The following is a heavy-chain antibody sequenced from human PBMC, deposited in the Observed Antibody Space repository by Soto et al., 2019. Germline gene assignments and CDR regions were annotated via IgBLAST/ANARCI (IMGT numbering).Heavy chain of an antibody. J-gene: IGHJ6*03. CDR1: GYTFTGYY. V-gene: IGHV1-46*03. CDR3: AISYCSSTSCPTYYYYYYMDV. D-gene: IGHD2-2*01. CDR2: INPSGGST. Sequence: ASVKVSCKASGYTFTGYYMHWVRQAPGQGLEWMGIINPSGGSTSYAQKFQGRVTMTRDTSTSTVYMELSSLRSEDTAVYYCAISYCSSTSCPTYYYYYYMDVWGKGTTVTVSS.